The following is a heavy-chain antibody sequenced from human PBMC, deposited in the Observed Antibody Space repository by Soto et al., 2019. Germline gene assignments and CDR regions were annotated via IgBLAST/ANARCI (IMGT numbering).Heavy chain of an antibody. D-gene: IGHD2-8*02. V-gene: IGHV3-23*01. Sequence: LECFSAIGGSGRSRYDADSVKGRFTTSTDNPKNTLYLQMTSLRDEDTASYYCANIADYNSWTGCVFEYWGPSAQVTVSS. J-gene: IGHJ4*02. CDR2: IGGSGRSR. CDR3: ANIADYNSWTGCVFEY.